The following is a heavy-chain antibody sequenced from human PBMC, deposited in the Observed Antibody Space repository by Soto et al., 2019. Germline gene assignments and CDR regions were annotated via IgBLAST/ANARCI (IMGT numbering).Heavy chain of an antibody. CDR2: ISYDGSNK. CDR3: AQVLLWFGESPYNWNDEHPDY. CDR1: GFTFSSYG. Sequence: GGSLRLSCAASGFTFSSYGMHWVRQAPGKGLEWVAVISYDGSNKYYADSVKGRFTISRDNSKNTLYLQMNSLRAEDTAVYYCAQVLLWFGESPYNWNDEHPDYWGQGTLVTVSS. J-gene: IGHJ4*02. D-gene: IGHD3-10*01. V-gene: IGHV3-30*03.